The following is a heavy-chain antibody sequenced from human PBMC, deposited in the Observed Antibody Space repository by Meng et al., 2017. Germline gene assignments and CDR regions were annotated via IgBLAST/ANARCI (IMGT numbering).Heavy chain of an antibody. V-gene: IGHV1-69*06. CDR2: IIPIFGTA. CDR3: ARGGSSGLVGYYYYGMDV. Sequence: SVKVSCKASGGTFSSYAISWVRQAPGQGLEWMGGIIPIFGTANYAQKFQGRVTITADKSTSTAYMELSSLRSEDTAVYYCARGGSSGLVGYYYYGMDVWGQATTVTVSS. CDR1: GGTFSSYA. D-gene: IGHD6-19*01. J-gene: IGHJ6*02.